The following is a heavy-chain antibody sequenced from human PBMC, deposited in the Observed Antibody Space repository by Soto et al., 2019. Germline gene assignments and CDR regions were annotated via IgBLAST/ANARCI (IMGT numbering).Heavy chain of an antibody. V-gene: IGHV4-4*02. D-gene: IGHD3-3*01. Sequence: QVQLQESGPGLVKPSGTLSLTCAVSGGSISIPNWWAWVRQAPGKGLKWIGEIDHSGSTNYNPSLNSRVTISLDRSKNQFSLRLSSVAAADTAVYYCARGKFYAFDIWGQGTMVTVSS. J-gene: IGHJ3*02. CDR3: ARGKFYAFDI. CDR2: IDHSGST. CDR1: GGSISIPNW.